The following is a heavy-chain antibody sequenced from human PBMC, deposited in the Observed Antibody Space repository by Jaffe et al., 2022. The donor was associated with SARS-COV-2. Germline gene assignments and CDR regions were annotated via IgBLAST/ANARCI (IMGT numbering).Heavy chain of an antibody. CDR3: GRSRYCSGGSCYVDY. V-gene: IGHV3-48*03. Sequence: EVQLVESGGGLVQPGGSLRLSCTASGFTFSTHEMNWVRQAPGKGLEWVSYMTGSGATISYADSVKGRFIISRDNAKNSLYLQMNSLRAEDTAIYYCGRSRYCSGGSCYVDYWGQGTLVTVSS. D-gene: IGHD2-15*01. CDR1: GFTFSTHE. CDR2: MTGSGATI. J-gene: IGHJ4*02.